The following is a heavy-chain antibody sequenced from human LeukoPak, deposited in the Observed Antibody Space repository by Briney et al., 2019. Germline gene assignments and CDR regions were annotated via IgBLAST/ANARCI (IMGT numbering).Heavy chain of an antibody. V-gene: IGHV4-59*01. CDR2: VYYSGTT. CDR1: GFTFSNAW. D-gene: IGHD4/OR15-4a*01. J-gene: IGHJ6*02. CDR3: AREDPQTRVPEGMDV. Sequence: GSLRLSCAASGFTFSNAWMTWVRQAPGKGLEWIGYVYYSGTTNYNPSLKSRVTISVDTSKNQFSLQLRSVTAADTAVYYCAREDPQTRVPEGMDVWGQGTTVTVSS.